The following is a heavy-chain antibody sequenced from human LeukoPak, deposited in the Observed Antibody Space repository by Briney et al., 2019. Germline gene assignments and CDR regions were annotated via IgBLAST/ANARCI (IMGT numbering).Heavy chain of an antibody. J-gene: IGHJ6*02. Sequence: ASVKVSCKASGGTFSSYAISWVRQATGQGLEWMGWMNPNSGGTNYAQKFQGRVTMTRDTSISTAYMELSRLRSDDTAVYYCARGDPLTIFGVVIPSPYYYYGMDVWGQGTTVTVSS. CDR2: MNPNSGGT. CDR3: ARGDPLTIFGVVIPSPYYYYGMDV. V-gene: IGHV1-2*02. D-gene: IGHD3-3*01. CDR1: GGTFSSYA.